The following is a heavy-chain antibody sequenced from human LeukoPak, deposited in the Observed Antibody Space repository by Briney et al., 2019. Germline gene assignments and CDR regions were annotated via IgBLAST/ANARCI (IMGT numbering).Heavy chain of an antibody. V-gene: IGHV3-30*03. CDR2: ISYDGSNK. D-gene: IGHD1-14*01. J-gene: IGHJ4*02. CDR1: GFTFSSYG. CDR3: ARDPKTIADPFDY. Sequence: PGGSLRLSCAASGFTFSSYGMHWVRQAPGKGLEWVAVISYDGSNKYYADSVRGRFTVSRDNAKNTLYLQMNSLRAEDTAVYYCARDPKTIADPFDYWAREPWSPSSQ.